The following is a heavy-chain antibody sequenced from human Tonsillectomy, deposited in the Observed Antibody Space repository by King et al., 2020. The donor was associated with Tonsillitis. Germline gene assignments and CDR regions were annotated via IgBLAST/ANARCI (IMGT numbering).Heavy chain of an antibody. CDR1: GFTFSSYA. CDR2: ISGSGAVT. CDR3: AKVRVDLAGENDFEY. V-gene: IGHV3-23*04. Sequence: VQLVVSGRGLIQPGGSLRLSCAASGFTFSSYAMRWVRQAPGKGLEWLSAISGSGAVTFYADSVKGRFTISRDNFKNPLYLQMTSQRAEDTAVYYCAKVRVDLAGENDFEYWGQGTLVTVSS. J-gene: IGHJ4*02. D-gene: IGHD6-19*01.